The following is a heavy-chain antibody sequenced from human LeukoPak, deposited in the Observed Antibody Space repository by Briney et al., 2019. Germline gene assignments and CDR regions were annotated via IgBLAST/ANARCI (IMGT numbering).Heavy chain of an antibody. CDR1: GYTLTSYG. CDR2: ISAYNGNT. V-gene: IGHV1-18*01. D-gene: IGHD2-2*01. Sequence: ASVKVSCKASGYTLTSYGISWVRQAPGQGLEWMGWISAYNGNTNYAQKLQGRVTMTTDTSTSTAYMELRSLRSDDTAVYYCARDCLGYCSSTSCYCNYYYGMDVWGQGTTVTVSS. J-gene: IGHJ6*02. CDR3: ARDCLGYCSSTSCYCNYYYGMDV.